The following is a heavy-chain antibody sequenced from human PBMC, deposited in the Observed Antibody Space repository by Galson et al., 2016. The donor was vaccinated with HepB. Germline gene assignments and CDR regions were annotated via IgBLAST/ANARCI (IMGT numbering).Heavy chain of an antibody. D-gene: IGHD3-9*01. CDR2: ISWNSGSK. J-gene: IGHJ6*02. CDR1: GFRFSIYN. Sequence: SLRLSCAASGFRFSIYNMDWVRQAPGKGLEWVSGISWNSGSKGYADSVKGRFTISRDNAKNSLDLQMNSLRPEDTALYYCARDRKGTTIYYYGMDVWGQGTTVTVSS. CDR3: ARDRKGTTIYYYGMDV. V-gene: IGHV3-9*01.